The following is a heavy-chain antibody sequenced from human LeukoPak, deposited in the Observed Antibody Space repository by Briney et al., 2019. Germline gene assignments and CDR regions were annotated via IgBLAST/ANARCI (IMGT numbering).Heavy chain of an antibody. CDR3: ANDVVVPAAISPGGMDV. Sequence: GGSLRLSWAASGFTFSSYAMSWVRQAPGKGLEWVSAISGSGGSTYYADSVKGRFTISRDNSKNTLYLQMNSLRAEDTAVYYCANDVVVPAAISPGGMDVWGQGTTVTVSS. CDR1: GFTFSSYA. V-gene: IGHV3-23*01. J-gene: IGHJ6*02. CDR2: ISGSGGST. D-gene: IGHD2-2*02.